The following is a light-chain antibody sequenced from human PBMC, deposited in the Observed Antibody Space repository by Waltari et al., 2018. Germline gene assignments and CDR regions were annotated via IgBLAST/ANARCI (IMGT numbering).Light chain of an antibody. CDR1: QSIRSN. CDR3: QQYDNWLGT. J-gene: IGKJ1*01. CDR2: GAS. V-gene: IGKV3-15*01. Sequence: VMPQSPATLSVFPGERATLSCRASQSIRSNLAWYQHKPGQAPRLLIYGASTRATGIPARFSGSGSGTEFTLTISSLQSEDFAVYFCQQYDNWLGTGGQGTKVEIK.